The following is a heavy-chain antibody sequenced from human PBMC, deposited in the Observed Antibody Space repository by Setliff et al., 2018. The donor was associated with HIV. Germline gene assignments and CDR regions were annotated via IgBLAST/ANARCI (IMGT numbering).Heavy chain of an antibody. Sequence: SETLSLTCAVYGGSFSNYYWSWIRQTPGEGPEWIGEINHSEITNYNASLKSRVSMSVDKSKNQFSLKLTSVTAADTAVYYCARGHCSGTNCYGVDYYGMDVWGQGTTVTVSS. CDR3: ARGHCSGTNCYGVDYYGMDV. V-gene: IGHV4-34*01. J-gene: IGHJ6*02. CDR1: GGSFSNYY. D-gene: IGHD2-2*01. CDR2: INHSEIT.